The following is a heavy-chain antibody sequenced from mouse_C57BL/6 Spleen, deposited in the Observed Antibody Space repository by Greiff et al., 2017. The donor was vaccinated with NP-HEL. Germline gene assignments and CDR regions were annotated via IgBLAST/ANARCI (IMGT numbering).Heavy chain of an antibody. J-gene: IGHJ2*01. CDR3: ARGYYGSSWGFDY. CDR2: IYPGGGYT. V-gene: IGHV1-63*01. D-gene: IGHD1-1*01. Sequence: VQLVESGAELVRPGTSVKMSCKASGYTFTNYWIGWAKQRPGHGLEWIGDIYPGGGYTNYNEKFKGKATLTADKSSSTAYMQFSSLTSEDSAIYYCARGYYGSSWGFDYWGQGTTLTVSS. CDR1: GYTFTNYW.